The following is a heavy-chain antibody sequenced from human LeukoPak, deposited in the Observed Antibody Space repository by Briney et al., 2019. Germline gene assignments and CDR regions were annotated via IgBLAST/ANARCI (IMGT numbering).Heavy chain of an antibody. CDR3: ARDSARRYYDFWSGYSFDP. CDR1: GYSISSGYY. D-gene: IGHD3-3*01. V-gene: IGHV4-38-2*02. J-gene: IGHJ5*02. CDR2: IYHGGST. Sequence: SETLSLTCTVSGYSISSGYYWGWIRQPPGKGLEWIGSIYHGGSTYYNPSLKSRVTISVDTSKNQFSLRLSSVTAADTAVYYCARDSARRYYDFWSGYSFDPWGQGTLVTVSS.